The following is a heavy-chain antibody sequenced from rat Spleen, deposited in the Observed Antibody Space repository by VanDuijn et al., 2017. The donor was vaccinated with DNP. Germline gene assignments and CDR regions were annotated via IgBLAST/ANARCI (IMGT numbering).Heavy chain of an antibody. V-gene: IGHV2-30*01. CDR1: GFSLTTYN. CDR2: IWSNGGT. CDR3: ASTLVNYGTYGYYAMDA. Sequence: QVQLTESGPGLVQPSQTLSLTCTVSGFSLTTYNVHWIRQPPGKGLEWMGVIWSNGGTDYNSAIKSRLSISRDTSKSQVFLKMNSLQTEDTATYYCASTLVNYGTYGYYAMDAWGQGTSVTVSS. D-gene: IGHD1-3*01. J-gene: IGHJ4*01.